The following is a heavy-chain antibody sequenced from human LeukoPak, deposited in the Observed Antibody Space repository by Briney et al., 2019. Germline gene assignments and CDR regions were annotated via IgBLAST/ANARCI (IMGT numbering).Heavy chain of an antibody. D-gene: IGHD7-27*01. CDR2: IIPIFGTA. CDR1: GGTFSSYA. V-gene: IGHV1-69*06. J-gene: IGHJ4*02. Sequence: SVKVSCKASGGTFSSYAISWVRQAPGQGLEWMGGIIPIFGTANYAQKFQGRVTITADKSTSTAYMELSSLRSEDTAVYYCAREYASWGSRYFDYWAREPWSPSPQ. CDR3: AREYASWGSRYFDY.